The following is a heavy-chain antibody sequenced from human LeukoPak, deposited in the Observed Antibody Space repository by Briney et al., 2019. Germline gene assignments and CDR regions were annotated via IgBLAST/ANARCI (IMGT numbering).Heavy chain of an antibody. CDR1: GFTFKNFG. Sequence: GRSLRLSCAASGFTFKNFGLTWVRQAPGKGLEWVSAISGSGGETNYADSVKGRFTISRDNSKNTLYLQMNSLRAEDTALYYCAKGFGATGNYWFDPWGQGTLVTVSS. J-gene: IGHJ5*02. CDR3: AKGFGATGNYWFDP. CDR2: ISGSGGET. V-gene: IGHV3-23*01. D-gene: IGHD6-13*01.